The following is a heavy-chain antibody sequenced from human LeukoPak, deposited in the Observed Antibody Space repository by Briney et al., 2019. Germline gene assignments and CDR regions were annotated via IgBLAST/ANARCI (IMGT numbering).Heavy chain of an antibody. CDR1: GGSISPNY. V-gene: IGHV4-59*01. Sequence: PSETLSLTCTVSGGSISPNYWTWIRQSPGKGLEWIGYIYYIGSTNYNPSLKSRVTISVDTSKNQFSLKLSSVTAADTAVYYCVRASTSSSGYLRYYFDYWGQGTLVTVSS. J-gene: IGHJ4*02. D-gene: IGHD6-19*01. CDR2: IYYIGST. CDR3: VRASTSSSGYLRYYFDY.